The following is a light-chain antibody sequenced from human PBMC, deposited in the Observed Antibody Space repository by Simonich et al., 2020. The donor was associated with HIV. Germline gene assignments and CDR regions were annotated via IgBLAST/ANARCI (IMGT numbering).Light chain of an antibody. CDR3: QQYYTTPYT. J-gene: IGKJ2*01. CDR2: WAS. V-gene: IGKV4-1*01. CDR1: QSILYRSKNKNY. Sequence: DIVMTQSPDSLAVSLGESATINCKSSQSILYRSKNKNYLAWYQQKPGQPPKLLIYWASTRESGVPDRFSGSGSGTDFTLTINSLQAEDVAVYYCQQYYTTPYTFGQGTKLEIK.